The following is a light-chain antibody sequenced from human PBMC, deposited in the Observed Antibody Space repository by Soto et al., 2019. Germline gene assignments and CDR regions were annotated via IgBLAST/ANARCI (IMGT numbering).Light chain of an antibody. CDR2: NSN. CDR3: AAWDDSLNGPVV. Sequence: QLVLTQPPSASGTPGQRVTISCSGSNSNVGTNPVNWYQQLPGTAPKLLIYNSNQRPSGVPDRFSGSKSGTSASLAISGLQSEDEADYYCAAWDDSLNGPVVFGGGTKLTVL. CDR1: NSNVGTNP. V-gene: IGLV1-44*01. J-gene: IGLJ3*02.